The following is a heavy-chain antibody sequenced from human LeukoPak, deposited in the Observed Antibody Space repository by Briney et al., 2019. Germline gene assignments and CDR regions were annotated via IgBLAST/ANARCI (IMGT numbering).Heavy chain of an antibody. Sequence: PSETLSLTCTVYGGSISSYYWSWVRLPPGKGRGWIGYIYYSGSTNYNPSLKGRATISVDTSKNQYSLKLSSVTAADTAVYYCARDVGSGSYFDWGQGTLVTVSS. V-gene: IGHV4-59*01. J-gene: IGHJ4*02. CDR3: ARDVGSGSYFD. CDR2: IYYSGST. D-gene: IGHD3-10*01. CDR1: GGSISSYY.